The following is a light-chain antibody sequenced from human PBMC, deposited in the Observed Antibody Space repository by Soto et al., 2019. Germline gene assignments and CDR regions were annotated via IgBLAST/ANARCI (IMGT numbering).Light chain of an antibody. V-gene: IGKV1-5*03. J-gene: IGKJ2*01. CDR2: KAS. CDR1: QSISNW. Sequence: DIQMTQSPSTLSASVGDRVTITCRASQSISNWLAWYQQKPGKAPKLLIYKASSLESRVPSRFTGSGSGTEFTLTISSLQPDDFATYYCQQYNSYSPYTFGQGTRLEIK. CDR3: QQYNSYSPYT.